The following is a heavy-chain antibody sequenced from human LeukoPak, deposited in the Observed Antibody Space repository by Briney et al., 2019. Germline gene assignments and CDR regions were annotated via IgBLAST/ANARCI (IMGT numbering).Heavy chain of an antibody. CDR2: LNPNNGDT. D-gene: IGHD7-27*01. CDR1: GYTFIDYF. V-gene: IGHV1-2*06. CDR3: ARDLSYTSNWEFDY. Sequence: GASVKVSCKTSGYTFIDYFIHWVRQAPGQGLEWMGRLNPNNGDTYYAQDFQGRVTMTRDTSISTAYMELSRLTSDDTAVYYCARDLSYTSNWEFDYWGQGTLVTVSS. J-gene: IGHJ4*02.